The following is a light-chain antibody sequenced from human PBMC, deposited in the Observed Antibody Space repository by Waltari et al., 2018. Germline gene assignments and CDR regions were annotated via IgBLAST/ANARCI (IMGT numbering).Light chain of an antibody. J-gene: IGKJ4*01. CDR2: GAS. CDR1: QSVSSSY. Sequence: EIVLTQSPGTLSLSPGARATLSCRASQSVSSSYLAWYQQTPGQAHRPLIYGASSRATDIPDRFSGSGSGTDFTLNISRLEPNDVAVYYGQQYGSSPLTFGVGTKVEIK. V-gene: IGKV3-20*01. CDR3: QQYGSSPLT.